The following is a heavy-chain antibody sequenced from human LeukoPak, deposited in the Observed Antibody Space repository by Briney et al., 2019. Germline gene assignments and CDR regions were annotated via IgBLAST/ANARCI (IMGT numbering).Heavy chain of an antibody. J-gene: IGHJ5*02. Sequence: GASVKVSCKASGYTFTSYGISWVRQAPGQGLEWMGWISGYNGYTHYAHNLQGRVTMTKDTSTSTAYMELRSLRSDNTAVYYCARDEARYSSGYYPNWFDPWGQGTLVTVSS. CDR3: ARDEARYSSGYYPNWFDP. CDR1: GYTFTSYG. D-gene: IGHD3-22*01. V-gene: IGHV1-18*01. CDR2: ISGYNGYT.